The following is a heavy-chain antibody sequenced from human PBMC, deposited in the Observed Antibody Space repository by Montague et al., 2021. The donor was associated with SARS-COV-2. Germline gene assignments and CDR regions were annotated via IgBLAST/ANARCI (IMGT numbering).Heavy chain of an antibody. CDR3: ARDRIWRTIFWRHYYYGMDV. CDR2: ISYDGSNK. Sequence: SLRLSCAASGFTFSSYAMHWVRQAPGKGLEWVAVISYDGSNKYYADSVKGRFTISRDNSKNTLYLQMNSLRAEDTAVYYCARDRIWRTIFWRHYYYGMDVGGQGTTVTVSS. V-gene: IGHV3-30-3*01. J-gene: IGHJ6*02. D-gene: IGHD3-9*01. CDR1: GFTFSSYA.